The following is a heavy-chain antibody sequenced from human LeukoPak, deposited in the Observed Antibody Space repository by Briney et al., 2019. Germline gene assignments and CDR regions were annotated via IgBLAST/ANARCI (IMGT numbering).Heavy chain of an antibody. D-gene: IGHD1-20*01. J-gene: IGHJ4*02. V-gene: IGHV4-4*07. CDR2: IYTSGTT. Sequence: SETLSLTCSVSGGSIGTYYWSWIRQPAGKGLEWIGRIYTSGTTYYNPSLKSRVTMSVDTSMNQFSLKVSSVTAADTAMYYCRLTETTGGSDYWGQGTLVTVSS. CDR3: RLTETTGGSDY. CDR1: GGSIGTYY.